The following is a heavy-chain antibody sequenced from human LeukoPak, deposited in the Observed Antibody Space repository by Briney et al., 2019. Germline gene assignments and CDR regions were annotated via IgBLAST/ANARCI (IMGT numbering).Heavy chain of an antibody. J-gene: IGHJ6*02. D-gene: IGHD2-2*02. CDR2: IIPIFGTA. V-gene: IGHV1-69*13. CDR1: GGTFISYA. CDR3: AREPLDCSSTSCYTSTYYYYGMDV. Sequence: SVKVSCKASGGTFISYAIRWVRQAPGQGLEWMGGIIPIFGTANYAQKFQGRVTITADESTSTAYMELSSLRSEDTAVYYCAREPLDCSSTSCYTSTYYYYGMDVWGQGTTVTVSS.